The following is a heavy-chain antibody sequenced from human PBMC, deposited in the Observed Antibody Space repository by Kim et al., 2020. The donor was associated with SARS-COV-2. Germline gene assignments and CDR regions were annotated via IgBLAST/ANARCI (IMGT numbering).Heavy chain of an antibody. J-gene: IGHJ6*02. CDR1: GGTFSSYA. CDR2: IIPIFGTA. Sequence: SVKVSCKASGGTFSSYAISWVRQAPGQGLEWMGGIIPIFGTANYAQKFQGRVTITADESTSTAYMELSSLRSEDTAVYYCARAVRGGEGYYYYGMDVWGQGTTVSVSS. CDR3: ARAVRGGEGYYYYGMDV. V-gene: IGHV1-69*13. D-gene: IGHD3-10*01.